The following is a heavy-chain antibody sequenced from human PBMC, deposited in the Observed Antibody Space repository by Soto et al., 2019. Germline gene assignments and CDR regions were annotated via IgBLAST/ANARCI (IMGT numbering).Heavy chain of an antibody. CDR2: IIPIFGIA. CDR3: ARDSGRSDVVPAAISAMDF. J-gene: IGHJ6*02. V-gene: IGHV1-69*08. D-gene: IGHD2-2*01. CDR1: GGTFSSYT. Sequence: QVQLVQSGAEVKKPGSSVKVSCKGSGGTFSSYTITWVRQAPGQGLEWMGRIIPIFGIASYAQKFQGRVTITADKATGTGYMELSSLRSEDTAVYYCARDSGRSDVVPAAISAMDFWGQGTTVTVSS.